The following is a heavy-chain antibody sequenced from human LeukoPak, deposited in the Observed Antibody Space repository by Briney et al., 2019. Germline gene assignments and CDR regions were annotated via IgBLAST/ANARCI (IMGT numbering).Heavy chain of an antibody. V-gene: IGHV3-30*02. Sequence: GGSLRLSCAASGFTFSSYGMHWVRQAPGKGLEWVAFIRYDGSNKYYADSVKGRFTISRDNSKNTLYLQMNSLRAEDTAVYYCAKGGAYYYGSGSYYYYYMDVWGKGTTVTVSS. D-gene: IGHD3-10*01. J-gene: IGHJ6*03. CDR1: GFTFSSYG. CDR2: IRYDGSNK. CDR3: AKGGAYYYGSGSYYYYYMDV.